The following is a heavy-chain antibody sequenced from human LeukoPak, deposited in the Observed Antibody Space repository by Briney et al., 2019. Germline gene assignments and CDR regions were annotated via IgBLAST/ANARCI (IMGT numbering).Heavy chain of an antibody. CDR3: ARESITGTIPDY. J-gene: IGHJ4*02. Sequence: GGSLRLSCAASGFTFSSYSMNWVRQAPGKGLEWASYISSSSSTIYCADSVKGRFTISRDNAKNSLYLQMNSLRAEDTAVYYCARESITGTIPDYWGQGTLVTVSS. CDR1: GFTFSSYS. V-gene: IGHV3-48*04. D-gene: IGHD1-7*01. CDR2: ISSSSSTI.